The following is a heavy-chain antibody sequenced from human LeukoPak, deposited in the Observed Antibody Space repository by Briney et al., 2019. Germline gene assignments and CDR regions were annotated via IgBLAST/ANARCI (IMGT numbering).Heavy chain of an antibody. CDR1: GLTLSGYW. CDR3: ARARGNTYGYFEY. CDR2: INGDASST. V-gene: IGHV3-74*01. D-gene: IGHD5-18*01. Sequence: GGSLRLSCAASGLTLSGYWMHWVRQAPGKGLVWVSRINGDASSTSYADSVKGRFTISRDNAKITLYLQMNSLRVEDTAVYYCARARGNTYGYFEYWGQGTLVTVSS. J-gene: IGHJ4*02.